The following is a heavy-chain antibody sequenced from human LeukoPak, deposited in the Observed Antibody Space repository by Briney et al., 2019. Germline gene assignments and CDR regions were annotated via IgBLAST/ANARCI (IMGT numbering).Heavy chain of an antibody. Sequence: ASVKVSCKASGYTFTGYYMHWVRQAPGQGLEWMGWINPNSGGTNYAQKVQGWVTMTRDTSISTAYMELSRLRSDDTAVYYCARELKVGNTGYYFDYWGQGTLVTVSS. D-gene: IGHD2/OR15-2a*01. J-gene: IGHJ4*02. CDR3: ARELKVGNTGYYFDY. CDR2: INPNSGGT. V-gene: IGHV1-2*04. CDR1: GYTFTGYY.